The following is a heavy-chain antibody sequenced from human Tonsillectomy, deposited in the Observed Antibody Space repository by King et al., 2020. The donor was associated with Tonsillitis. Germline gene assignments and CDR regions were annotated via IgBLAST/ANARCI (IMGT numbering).Heavy chain of an antibody. J-gene: IGHJ4*02. D-gene: IGHD3-22*01. CDR1: GFTFSSYA. V-gene: IGHV3-23*04. CDR2: ISGSGGST. Sequence: EVQLVGSGGGLIQPGGSLRLSCAASGFTFSSYAMSWVRQAPGKGPEWVSVISGSGGSTYHADPVKGRFTISRDNSKNTLYLQMNSLRAEDTAVYYCARDLWAQYFYDSSGYYYDDYWGQGTLVTVSS. CDR3: ARDLWAQYFYDSSGYYYDDY.